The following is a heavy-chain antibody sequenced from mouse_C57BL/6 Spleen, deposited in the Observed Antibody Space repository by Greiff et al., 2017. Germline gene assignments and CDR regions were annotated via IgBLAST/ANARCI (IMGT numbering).Heavy chain of an antibody. D-gene: IGHD2-4*01. CDR3: AAPLYYDYDVYYAMDY. Sequence: EVKLVESWGCLVNPGGFLKLSCAASGFTFSSYTMSLVRQTPQKRRKWVATIGGGGGNSYYPDSVKGRFTISRVNGKNPLYLQKSSLRSEDTDLYYCAAPLYYDYDVYYAMDYWGQGASVTVYS. V-gene: IGHV5-9*01. CDR2: IGGGGGNS. J-gene: IGHJ4*01. CDR1: GFTFSSYT.